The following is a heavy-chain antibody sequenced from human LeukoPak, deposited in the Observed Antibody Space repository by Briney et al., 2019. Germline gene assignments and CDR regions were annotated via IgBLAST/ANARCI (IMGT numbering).Heavy chain of an antibody. CDR1: GYTFTSYD. J-gene: IGHJ4*02. Sequence: ASVKVSCKASGYTFTSYDINWVRQTTGQGLEWMGWMNPNTGNTGFAQKFQGRVTMTRNTPISTAYMELNSLRSEDTAVYYCARAPREWGSDYWGQGTLVTVSS. CDR3: ARAPREWGSDY. CDR2: MNPNTGNT. D-gene: IGHD3-3*01. V-gene: IGHV1-8*01.